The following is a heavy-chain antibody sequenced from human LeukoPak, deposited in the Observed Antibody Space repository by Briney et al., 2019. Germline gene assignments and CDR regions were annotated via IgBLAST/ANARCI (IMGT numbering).Heavy chain of an antibody. CDR3: ARGERGVYCSRTSCYPVS. J-gene: IGHJ4*02. D-gene: IGHD2-2*01. Sequence: PGGSLRLSCVASAFTLTIYSMSCVRQAPGKGLEWVSSIISSSSYIYYAGSRKGRFTLSTDNATNSMYMQMTCLRATDTAVNSRARGERGVYCSRTSCYPVSGGQGTLGTVSS. V-gene: IGHV3-21*01. CDR2: IISSSSYI. CDR1: AFTLTIYS.